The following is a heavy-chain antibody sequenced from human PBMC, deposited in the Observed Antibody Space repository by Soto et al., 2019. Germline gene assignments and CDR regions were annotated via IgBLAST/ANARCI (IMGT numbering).Heavy chain of an antibody. CDR1: GGTFSSYA. CDR2: IIPIFGTA. D-gene: IGHD2-15*01. V-gene: IGHV1-69*13. Sequence: GASVKVSCKASGGTFSSYAISWVRQAPGQGLEWMGGIIPIFGTANYAQKFQGRVTITADESTSTAYMGLSSLRSEDTAVYYCARGYCSGGSCGDLKFPFVIGAYYNGMDVWGQGTTVTVSS. J-gene: IGHJ6*02. CDR3: ARGYCSGGSCGDLKFPFVIGAYYNGMDV.